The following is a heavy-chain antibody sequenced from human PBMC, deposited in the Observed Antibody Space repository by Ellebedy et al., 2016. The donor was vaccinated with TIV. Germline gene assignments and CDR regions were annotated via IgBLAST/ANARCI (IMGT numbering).Heavy chain of an antibody. D-gene: IGHD3-10*01. CDR3: AREAVLWFGELFHYYYGMDV. Sequence: GESLKISCAASGFTFSSYSMNWVRQAPGKGLEWVSYISSSSSTIYYADSVKGRFTISRDNAKNSLYLQMNSLRDEDTAVYYCAREAVLWFGELFHYYYGMDVWGQGTTVTVSS. V-gene: IGHV3-48*02. CDR2: ISSSSSTI. J-gene: IGHJ6*02. CDR1: GFTFSSYS.